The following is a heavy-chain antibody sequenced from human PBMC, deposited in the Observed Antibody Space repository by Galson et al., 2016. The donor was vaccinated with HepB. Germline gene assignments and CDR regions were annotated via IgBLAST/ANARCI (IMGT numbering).Heavy chain of an antibody. CDR3: ARDAVSGNYYFLDY. CDR2: ISAYNGNA. J-gene: IGHJ4*02. V-gene: IGHV1-18*01. Sequence: SGYTFTSYGISWVRQAPGQGLEWMGWISAYNGNANYAQKLRGRVTMTTDTSTSTVYMELRSLRSDDTAVYYCARDAVSGNYYFLDYWGQGTLVTVSS. D-gene: IGHD1-26*01. CDR1: GYTFTSYG.